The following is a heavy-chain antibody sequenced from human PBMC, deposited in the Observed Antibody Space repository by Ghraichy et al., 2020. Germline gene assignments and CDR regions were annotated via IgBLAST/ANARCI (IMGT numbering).Heavy chain of an antibody. Sequence: TLSLPCTVSGGSISSSSYYWGWIRQPPGKGLEWIGSIYYSGSTYYNPSLKSRVTISVDTSKNQFSLKLSSVTAADTAVYYCAREAYSSGWYRGVFDYWGQGTLVTVSS. V-gene: IGHV4-39*02. CDR2: IYYSGST. CDR1: GGSISSSSYY. CDR3: AREAYSSGWYRGVFDY. D-gene: IGHD6-19*01. J-gene: IGHJ4*02.